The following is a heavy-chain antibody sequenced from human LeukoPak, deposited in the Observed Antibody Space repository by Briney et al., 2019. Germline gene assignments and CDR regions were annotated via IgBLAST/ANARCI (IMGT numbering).Heavy chain of an antibody. V-gene: IGHV3-23*01. D-gene: IGHD4-23*01. CDR1: GFTFSSYA. CDR2: ISGSGGST. J-gene: IGHJ4*02. Sequence: GGYLRLYCAASGFTFSSYAMSWVRQAPGKGLEWVSAISGSGGSTYYADSVKGRFTISRDNSKNTLYLQMNSLRAEDTAVYYCAKDPVPYGGNSMWGQGTLVTVSS. CDR3: AKDPVPYGGNSM.